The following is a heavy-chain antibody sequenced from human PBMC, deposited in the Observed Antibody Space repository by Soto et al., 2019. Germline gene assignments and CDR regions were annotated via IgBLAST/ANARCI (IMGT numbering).Heavy chain of an antibody. Sequence: GGSLRLSCAASGFTFSSYGMHWVRQAPGKGLEWVAVISYDGSNKYYADSVKGRFTISRDNSKNTLYLQMNSLRAEDTAVYYCLTAVAGGRIDYWGQGTLVTVSS. CDR1: GFTFSSYG. CDR3: LTAVAGGRIDY. J-gene: IGHJ4*02. V-gene: IGHV3-30*03. D-gene: IGHD6-19*01. CDR2: ISYDGSNK.